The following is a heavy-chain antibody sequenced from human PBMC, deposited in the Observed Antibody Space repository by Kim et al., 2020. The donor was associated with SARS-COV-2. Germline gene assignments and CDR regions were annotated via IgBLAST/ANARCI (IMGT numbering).Heavy chain of an antibody. D-gene: IGHD3-10*01. J-gene: IGHJ4*02. V-gene: IGHV4-59*09. CDR3: ARGRGSGSAPTY. CDR2: I. Sequence: INYNPSLNSRVTISLATSKNQFALMLKSVTAADTAMYYCARGRGSGSAPTYWGQGTLVTVSS.